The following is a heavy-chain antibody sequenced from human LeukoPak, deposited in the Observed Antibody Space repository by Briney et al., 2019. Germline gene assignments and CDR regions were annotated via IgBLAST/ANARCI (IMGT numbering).Heavy chain of an antibody. V-gene: IGHV4-34*01. D-gene: IGHD6-13*01. J-gene: IGHJ5*02. CDR3: ARDRPGIAAAGTGYNWFDP. Sequence: PSETLSLTCAVYGGSFSGYYWSWIRQPPGKGLEWIGEINHSGSTNYNPSLKSRVTISVDTSKNQFSLKLSSVTAADTAVYYCARDRPGIAAAGTGYNWFDPWGQGTLVTVSS. CDR2: INHSGST. CDR1: GGSFSGYY.